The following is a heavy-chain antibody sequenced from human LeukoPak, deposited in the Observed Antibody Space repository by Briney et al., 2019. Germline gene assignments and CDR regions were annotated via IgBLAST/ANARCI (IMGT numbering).Heavy chain of an antibody. D-gene: IGHD2-21*01. Sequence: SETLSLTCTVSGGSISSYYWSWIRQPPGKGLEWIGYIYYSGSTNYNPSLKSRVTISVDTSKNQFSLKLSSVTAADTAVYYCARGIAYYYYYMDVWGKGTTVTVSS. CDR3: ARGIAYYYYYMDV. CDR1: GGSISSYY. J-gene: IGHJ6*03. CDR2: IYYSGST. V-gene: IGHV4-59*12.